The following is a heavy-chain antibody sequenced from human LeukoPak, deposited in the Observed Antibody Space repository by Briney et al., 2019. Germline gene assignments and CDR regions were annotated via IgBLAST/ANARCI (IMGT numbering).Heavy chain of an antibody. CDR1: GGSISSYY. CDR3: ARVSGYDWESFYDY. Sequence: SETLSLSCTVSGGSISSYYWSWIRQPPGKGLEWIGYIYYSGSTNYNPSLKSRVTISVDTSKNQFSLKLTSVTAADTAVYYCARVSGYDWESFYDYWGQGTLVTVSS. D-gene: IGHD5-12*01. J-gene: IGHJ4*02. CDR2: IYYSGST. V-gene: IGHV4-59*01.